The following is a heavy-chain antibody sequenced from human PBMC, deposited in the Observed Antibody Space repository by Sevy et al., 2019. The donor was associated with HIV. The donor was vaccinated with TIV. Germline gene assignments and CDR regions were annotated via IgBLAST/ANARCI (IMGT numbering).Heavy chain of an antibody. V-gene: IGHV4-61*02. D-gene: IGHD3-10*01. J-gene: IGHJ6*03. CDR2: IYTSGST. CDR1: GGSISSGSYY. CDR3: AREVRGVIITTPYYYYYMDV. Sequence: SETLSLTCTVSGGSISSGSYYWSWIRQPAGKGLEWIGRIYTSGSTNYNPSLKSRVTISVDTSKNQFSLKLSSVTAADTAVYYCAREVRGVIITTPYYYYYMDVWGKGTTVTVSS.